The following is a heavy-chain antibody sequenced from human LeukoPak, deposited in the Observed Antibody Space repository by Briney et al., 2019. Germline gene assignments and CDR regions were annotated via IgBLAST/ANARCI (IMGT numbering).Heavy chain of an antibody. CDR1: GFIFSSYA. CDR3: ARAYSSGWYGDFDY. CDR2: ISYDGSDK. J-gene: IGHJ4*02. D-gene: IGHD6-19*01. Sequence: GGSLRLSCAASGFIFSSYAMHWVRQAPGKGLEWVAVISYDGSDKYYGDSVKGRFTISRDNSKNTLYLQMNSLRAEDTAVYYCARAYSSGWYGDFDYWGQGTLVTVSS. V-gene: IGHV3-30*04.